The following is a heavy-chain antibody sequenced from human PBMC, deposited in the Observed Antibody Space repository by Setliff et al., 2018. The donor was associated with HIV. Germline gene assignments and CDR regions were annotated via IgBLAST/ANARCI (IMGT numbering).Heavy chain of an antibody. CDR3: SRDVAPPVAGDLWSGDAY. J-gene: IGHJ4*02. V-gene: IGHV4-59*01. CDR1: GGSISNYY. CDR2: VDDTGST. Sequence: SETLSLTCTVSGGSISNYYWNWIRQSPGKGLELIGYVDDTGSTDYNPSLTSRVTISVDMSKNQFSLKVTSVSAADTAVYFCSRDVAPPVAGDLWSGDAYWGRGTLVTVSS. D-gene: IGHD3-3*01.